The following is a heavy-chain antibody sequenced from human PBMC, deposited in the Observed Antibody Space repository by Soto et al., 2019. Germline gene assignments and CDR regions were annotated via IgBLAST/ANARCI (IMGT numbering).Heavy chain of an antibody. CDR1: GDSISSGDYY. CDR2: IHYSGST. J-gene: IGHJ4*02. D-gene: IGHD2-21*01. V-gene: IGHV4-31*03. CDR3: ARDTRVAFSYFDN. Sequence: QVQLQESGPGLVKPSQTLSLTCIVSGDSISSGDYYWSWIRQHPGTGLEWIGQIHYSGSTYYNPSLMRRVTISVDTSKNQFSLRLSSVTAADTAVYYCARDTRVAFSYFDNWGQGALVTVSS.